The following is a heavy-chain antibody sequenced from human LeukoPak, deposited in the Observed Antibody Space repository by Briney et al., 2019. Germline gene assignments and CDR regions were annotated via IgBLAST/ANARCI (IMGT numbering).Heavy chain of an antibody. D-gene: IGHD3-10*01. J-gene: IGHJ6*02. CDR3: GGGGGIWFGELLGNGMDV. V-gene: IGHV4-59*08. Sequence: PSETLSLTCTVSGGSISSYYWSWIRQPPGKGLEWIGYIYYSGITNYNPSLKSRVTISVDTSKNQFSLKLSSVTAADTAVYYCGGGGGIWFGELLGNGMDVWGQGTTVTVSS. CDR1: GGSISSYY. CDR2: IYYSGIT.